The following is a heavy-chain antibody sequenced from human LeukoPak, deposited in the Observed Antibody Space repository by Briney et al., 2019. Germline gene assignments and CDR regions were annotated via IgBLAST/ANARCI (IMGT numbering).Heavy chain of an antibody. D-gene: IGHD4/OR15-4a*01. CDR2: ISSSSSTI. CDR1: GFTLSSYS. CDR3: ARGAYYYYGMDV. Sequence: GGSLRLSCAASGFTLSSYSLNWVRQAPGKGLEWVSYISSSSSTIYYADSVKGRFTISRDNAKNSLYLQMNSLRAEDTAAYYCARGAYYYYGMDVWGQGTTVTVSS. J-gene: IGHJ6*02. V-gene: IGHV3-48*01.